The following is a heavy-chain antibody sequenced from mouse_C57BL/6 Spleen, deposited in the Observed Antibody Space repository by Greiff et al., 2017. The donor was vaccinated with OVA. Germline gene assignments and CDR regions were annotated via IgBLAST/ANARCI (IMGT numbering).Heavy chain of an antibody. CDR3: VRHRDYYGSSQGYFDV. V-gene: IGHV10-1*01. CDR1: GFSFNTYA. CDR2: IRSKSNNYAT. J-gene: IGHJ1*03. Sequence: EVKLMESGGGLVQPKGSLKLSCAASGFSFNTYAMNWVRQAPGKGLEWVARIRSKSNNYATYYADSVKDRFTISRDDSESMLYLQMNNLKTEDTAMYYCVRHRDYYGSSQGYFDVWGTGTTVTVSS. D-gene: IGHD1-1*01.